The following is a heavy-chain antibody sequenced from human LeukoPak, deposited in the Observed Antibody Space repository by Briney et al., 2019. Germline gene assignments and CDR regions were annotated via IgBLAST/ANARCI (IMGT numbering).Heavy chain of an antibody. Sequence: SETLSPTCTVSGGSISSSSYYWGWIRQPPGKGLEWIGSIYYSGSTYYNPSLKSRVTISVDTSKNQFSLKLSSVTAADTAVYYCARRRMVEYYFDYWGQGTLVTVSS. J-gene: IGHJ4*02. CDR1: GGSISSSSYY. CDR3: ARRRMVEYYFDY. V-gene: IGHV4-39*01. D-gene: IGHD2-15*01. CDR2: IYYSGST.